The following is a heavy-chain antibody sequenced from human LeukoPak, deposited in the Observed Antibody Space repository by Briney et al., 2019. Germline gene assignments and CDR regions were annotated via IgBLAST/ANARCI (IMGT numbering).Heavy chain of an antibody. D-gene: IGHD2-8*01. CDR2: LNPNSGVT. Sequence: GASVKVSCKASGYTFTGYYIHWVRRAPGQGLEWMGWLNPNSGVTNYAQNFQGRVTMTRDMSISTAYMELSSLRSDDTAVYYCAVVLMGVTTDSWGQGTLVTVSS. V-gene: IGHV1-2*02. CDR1: GYTFTGYY. CDR3: AVVLMGVTTDS. J-gene: IGHJ4*02.